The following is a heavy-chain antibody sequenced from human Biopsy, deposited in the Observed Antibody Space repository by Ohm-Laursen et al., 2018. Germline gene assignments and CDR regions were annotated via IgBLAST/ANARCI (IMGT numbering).Heavy chain of an antibody. CDR1: GDSISSYY. D-gene: IGHD3-22*01. CDR2: VYYTGST. Sequence: SDTLSLTCTVSGDSISSYYWSWIRQPPGKGLEWNGYVYYTGSTDYNPSLQSRVTISVDTSKNHFSLRLRSVTPADTAIYYCARDRGYYSDRTVPGYFDLWGRGTLVTVSS. CDR3: ARDRGYYSDRTVPGYFDL. V-gene: IGHV4-59*01. J-gene: IGHJ2*01.